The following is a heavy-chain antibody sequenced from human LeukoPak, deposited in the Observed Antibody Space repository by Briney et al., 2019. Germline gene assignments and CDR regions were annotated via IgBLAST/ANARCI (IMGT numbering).Heavy chain of an antibody. CDR1: GYTFTGYY. V-gene: IGHV1-2*06. CDR2: INPNSGGT. CDR3: ARWGIAAAGTGF. Sequence: ASVKVSCKASGYTFTGYYMHWLRQAPGQGLEWMGRINPNSGGTNYAQKFQGRVTMTRDTSISTAYMELSRLRSDDTAVYYCARWGIAAAGTGFWGQGTLVTVSS. D-gene: IGHD6-13*01. J-gene: IGHJ4*02.